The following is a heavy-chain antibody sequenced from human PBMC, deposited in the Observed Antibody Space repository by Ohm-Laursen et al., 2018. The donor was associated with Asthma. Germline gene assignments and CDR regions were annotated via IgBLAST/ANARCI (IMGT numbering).Heavy chain of an antibody. V-gene: IGHV3-7*03. D-gene: IGHD3-16*01. J-gene: IGHJ4*02. CDR2: INPDGRET. Sequence: SLRLSCAAPKFTFSNHWMNWVRQAPGKGLEWVANINPDGRETRHVDSVKGRFTISRDNSKNTLYLQMNSLRAEDTAVYYCATNLPYEAENYWGQGTLVTVSS. CDR3: ATNLPYEAENY. CDR1: KFTFSNHW.